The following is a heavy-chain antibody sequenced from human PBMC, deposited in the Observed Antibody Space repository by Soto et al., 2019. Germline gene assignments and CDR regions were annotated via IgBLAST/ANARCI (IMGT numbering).Heavy chain of an antibody. CDR1: GFIFTSFG. D-gene: IGHD6-13*01. CDR2: NSYDGIDE. V-gene: IGHV3-30*18. J-gene: IGHJ4*02. CDR3: AKDFLELATVAPDLS. Sequence: HVQLVESGGGVVQPGTSLKLSCATSGFIFTSFGMHWLRQAPGKGLEWVAVNSYDGIDENYADSVKGRFAISSDKSKSTVYLHMNTLRVEDTAVYYCAKDFLELATVAPDLSWAQVTLATVSS.